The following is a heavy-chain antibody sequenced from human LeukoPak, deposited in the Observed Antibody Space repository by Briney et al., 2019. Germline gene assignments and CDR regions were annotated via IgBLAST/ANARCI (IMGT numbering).Heavy chain of an antibody. Sequence: ASVKVSCKASGYTFTSYGISWVRQAPGQGLEWMGWISAYNGNTNYAQKLQGRVTMTEDTSTDTAYMELSSLRSEDTAVYYCATVRWELLRGYYFDYWGQGTLVTVSS. CDR1: GYTFTSYG. CDR2: ISAYNGNT. J-gene: IGHJ4*02. V-gene: IGHV1-18*01. D-gene: IGHD1-26*01. CDR3: ATVRWELLRGYYFDY.